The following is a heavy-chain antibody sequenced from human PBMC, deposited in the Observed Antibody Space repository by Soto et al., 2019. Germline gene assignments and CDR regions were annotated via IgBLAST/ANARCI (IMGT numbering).Heavy chain of an antibody. Sequence: PSETLSLTCTVSRGSVSSCGFAWSWLRKTPGKDLEYLGYIYHSWSTNYNPSIKSRVTISVDTSKNQFSLKLSSVSAADTAVYYCASHCGFRYFDWLGGGPHSYFDYWGQGTLVTVSS. D-gene: IGHD3-9*01. CDR2: IYHSWST. CDR1: RGSVSSCGFA. V-gene: IGHV4-30-2*01. J-gene: IGHJ4*02. CDR3: ASHCGFRYFDWLGGGPHSYFDY.